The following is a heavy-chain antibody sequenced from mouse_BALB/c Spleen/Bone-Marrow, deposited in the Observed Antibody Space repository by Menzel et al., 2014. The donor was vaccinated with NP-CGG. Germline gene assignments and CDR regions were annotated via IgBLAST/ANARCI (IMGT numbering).Heavy chain of an antibody. CDR3: ASRGDYSYAMDY. V-gene: IGHV1-80*01. D-gene: IGHD1-1*01. J-gene: IGHJ4*01. CDR1: GYTFSNYW. CDR2: IYPGDGDT. Sequence: QVQLQQSGAELVRPGSSVKISSKASGYTFSNYWMNWMKQRPGQGLEWIGQIYPGDGDTNYIGKFTGKATLTADKSSSTAYMQLSSLTSEDSAVYFCASRGDYSYAMDYWGQGTSVTVSS.